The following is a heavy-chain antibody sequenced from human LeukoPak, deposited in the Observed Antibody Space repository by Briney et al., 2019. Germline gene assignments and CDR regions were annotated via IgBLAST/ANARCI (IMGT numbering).Heavy chain of an antibody. D-gene: IGHD6-19*01. CDR2: ISYDGSNK. V-gene: IGHV3-30*18. CDR3: AKDQIGWARGYSSGPLDY. J-gene: IGHJ4*02. Sequence: GGSLRLSCAASGFTFSSYGMHWVRQAPGKGLEWVAVISYDGSNKYYADSVKGRFTISRDNSKNTLYLQMNSLRAEDTAVYYCAKDQIGWARGYSSGPLDYWGQGTLVTVSS. CDR1: GFTFSSYG.